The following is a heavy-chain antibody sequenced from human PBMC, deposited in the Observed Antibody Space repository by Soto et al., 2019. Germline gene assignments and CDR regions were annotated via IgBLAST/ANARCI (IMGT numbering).Heavy chain of an antibody. CDR1: GGSISSYY. J-gene: IGHJ4*02. CDR2: IYYSGST. CDR3: ARQSGTYYFQFDY. V-gene: IGHV4-39*01. D-gene: IGHD1-26*01. Sequence: SETLSLTCTVSGGSISSYYWSWIRQPPGKGLEWIGSIYYSGSTHYNPSLKSRVTISVDTSKNQFSLKLSSVTAADTAVFYCARQSGTYYFQFDYWGQGTLVTVSS.